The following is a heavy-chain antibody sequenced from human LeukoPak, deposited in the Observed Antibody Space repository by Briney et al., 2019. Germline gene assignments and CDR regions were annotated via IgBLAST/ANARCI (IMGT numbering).Heavy chain of an antibody. J-gene: IGHJ6*03. CDR1: GGSISTYC. CDR3: ARTYDSPGYYSPDYYYMDV. D-gene: IGHD3-22*01. Sequence: SETLSLTCTVSGGSISTYCWSWIRQPAGKGLEWIGHICTSGSTNYNPSLKSRVTMSVDTSNNEFSLKLNSVTAAATAVYYCARTYDSPGYYSPDYYYMDVWGKGTTVTISS. V-gene: IGHV4-4*07. CDR2: ICTSGST.